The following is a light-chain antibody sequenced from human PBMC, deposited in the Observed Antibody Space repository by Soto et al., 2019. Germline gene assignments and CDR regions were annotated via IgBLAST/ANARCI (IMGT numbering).Light chain of an antibody. J-gene: IGKJ1*01. Sequence: EIVLTQSPGTLCLSPGERATLSCRASQSVSSNLAWYQQKPGQAPRLLIYGASTRATGIPARFSGSGSGTEFTLTVSSLQSEDSALYYCQHYNNWPPGRTFGQGTKVDIK. CDR3: QHYNNWPPGRT. CDR2: GAS. V-gene: IGKV3-15*01. CDR1: QSVSSN.